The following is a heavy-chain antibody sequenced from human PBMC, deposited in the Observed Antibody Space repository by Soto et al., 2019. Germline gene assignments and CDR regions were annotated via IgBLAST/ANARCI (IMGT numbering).Heavy chain of an antibody. CDR3: ARADYEILTGSYGMDV. Sequence: PSETLSLTCTVSDDFISSYYWNWIRQPAGKGLEWIGRVSTNGATNYNPSLENRVTMSVDTSKNQFSLKLTSVTAADTAVYFCARADYEILTGSYGMDVWGQGTTVTVSS. J-gene: IGHJ6*02. CDR2: VSTNGAT. CDR1: DDFISSYY. D-gene: IGHD3-9*01. V-gene: IGHV4-4*07.